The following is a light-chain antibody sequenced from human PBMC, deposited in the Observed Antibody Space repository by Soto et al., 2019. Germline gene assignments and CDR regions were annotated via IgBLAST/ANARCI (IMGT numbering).Light chain of an antibody. J-gene: IGLJ1*01. CDR1: KLGDKY. V-gene: IGLV3-1*01. CDR3: QAWDSSTFIV. CDR2: QDS. Sequence: SYELTQPPSVSVSPGQTASITCSGDKLGDKYACWYQQKPGQSPVLVIYQDSKRPSGIPERFSGSNSGNTATLTISGTQAMDEADYYCQAWDSSTFIVFGTGTKLT.